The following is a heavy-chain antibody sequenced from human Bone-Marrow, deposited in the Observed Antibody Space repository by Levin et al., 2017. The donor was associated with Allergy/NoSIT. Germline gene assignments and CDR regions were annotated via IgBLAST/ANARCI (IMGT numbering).Heavy chain of an antibody. V-gene: IGHV3-23*01. D-gene: IGHD6-19*01. CDR1: GFTFSTYA. CDR3: AKDALITMAGGFYQYHGMDV. Sequence: PPSETLSLTCAASGFTFSTYAMSWVRQAPGKGLEWVSSISKTGINTHYADSVKGRFIISRDNSKNTLYLQMNSLRAEDTAIYFCAKDALITMAGGFYQYHGMDVWGQGTTVTVSS. CDR2: ISKTGINT. J-gene: IGHJ6*02.